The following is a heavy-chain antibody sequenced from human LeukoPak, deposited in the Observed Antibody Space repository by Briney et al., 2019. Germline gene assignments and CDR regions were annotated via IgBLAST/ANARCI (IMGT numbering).Heavy chain of an antibody. CDR3: RSSGVYGDYRYYYYYGMDV. CDR2: IKQDGSEK. D-gene: IGHD4-17*01. Sequence: PGGSLRLSCAASGFTFDDYAMYWVRQAPGKGLEWVANIKQDGSEKYYVDSVKGRFTISRDNAKNSLYLQMNSLRAEDTAVYYCRSSGVYGDYRYYYYYGMDVWGQGTTVTVSS. V-gene: IGHV3-7*01. J-gene: IGHJ6*02. CDR1: GFTFDDYA.